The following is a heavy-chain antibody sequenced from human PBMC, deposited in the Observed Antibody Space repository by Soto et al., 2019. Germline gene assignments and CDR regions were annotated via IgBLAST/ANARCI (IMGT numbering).Heavy chain of an antibody. Sequence: EVQLVESGGGLVQPGGSLRLSCAASGFSFSTYSMNWVRQAPGKGLEWVSYISSRSYTIYYVDSVKGRFTISRDNAKNSLYLQTNSLRDEDTAVYYCARGGSSSDNGMDVWGQGTTVTVSS. D-gene: IGHD6-6*01. CDR1: GFSFSTYS. V-gene: IGHV3-48*02. CDR2: ISSRSYTI. J-gene: IGHJ6*02. CDR3: ARGGSSSDNGMDV.